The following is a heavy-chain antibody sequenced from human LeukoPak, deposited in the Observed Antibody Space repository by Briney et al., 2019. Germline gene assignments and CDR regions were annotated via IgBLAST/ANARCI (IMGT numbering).Heavy chain of an antibody. J-gene: IGHJ4*02. Sequence: SETLSLTCTVSGGSISSGSYYWSWIRQPAGKGLEWIRRIYTSGSTNYNPSLKSRVTISVDTSKNQFSLKLSSVTAADTAVYYCARDDCSSTSCYTWRGQGTLVTVSS. CDR2: IYTSGST. CDR3: ARDDCSSTSCYTW. D-gene: IGHD2-2*02. V-gene: IGHV4-61*02. CDR1: GGSISSGSYY.